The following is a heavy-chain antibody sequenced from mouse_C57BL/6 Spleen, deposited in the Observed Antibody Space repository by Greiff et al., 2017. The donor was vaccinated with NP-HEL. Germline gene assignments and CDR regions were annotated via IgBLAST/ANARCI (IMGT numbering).Heavy chain of an antibody. CDR3: ASSIYDGNYVGFDY. V-gene: IGHV1-9*01. CDR2: ILPGSGST. CDR1: GYTFTGYW. D-gene: IGHD2-1*01. J-gene: IGHJ2*01. Sequence: VQLQQSGAELLKPGASVKLSCKATGYTFTGYWIEWVKQRPGHGLEWIGEILPGSGSTNYNEKVKGKATFTADTSSNTAYLQLSSLTTEASAIYDCASSIYDGNYVGFDYWCQGTTLTVAS.